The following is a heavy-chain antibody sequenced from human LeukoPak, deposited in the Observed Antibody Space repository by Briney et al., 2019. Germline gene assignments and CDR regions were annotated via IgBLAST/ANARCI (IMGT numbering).Heavy chain of an antibody. CDR2: IYSGGST. D-gene: IGHD7-27*01. V-gene: IGHV3-53*01. J-gene: IGHJ4*02. CDR1: GFTFTSYA. Sequence: GGSLRLSCAASGFTFTSYAMNWVRQAPGKGLEWVSVIYSGGSTYYADSVKGRFTISRDNSKNTLYLQMNSLRAEDTAVYYCASEALGTFTWYDYWGQGTLVTVSS. CDR3: ASEALGTFTWYDY.